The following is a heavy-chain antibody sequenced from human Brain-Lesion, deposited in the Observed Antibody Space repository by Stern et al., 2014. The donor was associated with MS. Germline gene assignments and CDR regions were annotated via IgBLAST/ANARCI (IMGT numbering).Heavy chain of an antibody. CDR1: GFSLSNAAMG. CDR2: IFSTGET. V-gene: IGHV2-26*01. J-gene: IGHJ4*02. CDR3: ARMREYCSGGICFAGYYDS. D-gene: IGHD2-15*01. Sequence: ESGPVLVKPTETLTLTCSVSGFSLSNAAMGVSWIRPPPGKALECLAHIFSTGETAYSPSLKSRLTISQDTSRTQVVPTLTNMDPVDTATYYCARMREYCSGGICFAGYYDSWGQGALVTVSS.